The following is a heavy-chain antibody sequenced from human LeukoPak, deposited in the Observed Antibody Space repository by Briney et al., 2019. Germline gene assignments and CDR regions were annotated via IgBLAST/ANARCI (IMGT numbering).Heavy chain of an antibody. CDR3: ARGGALFIGY. CDR2: IKEDGSER. D-gene: IGHD3-16*02. CDR1: GFTFSNYW. Sequence: GGSLRLSCAASGFTFSNYWMTWVRQVPGKGLEWVAHIKEDGSERYHVDSVKGRFTISRDNAKDSLYLQMNSPRADDTAVYYCARGGALFIGYWGQGTLVTVSS. V-gene: IGHV3-7*03. J-gene: IGHJ4*02.